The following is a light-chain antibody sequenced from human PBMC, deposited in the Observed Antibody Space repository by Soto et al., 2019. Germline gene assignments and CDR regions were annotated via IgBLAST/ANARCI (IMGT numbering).Light chain of an antibody. J-gene: IGLJ2*01. V-gene: IGLV3-1*01. CDR2: QDT. CDR1: KLGDKY. Sequence: SYELTQPPSVSVAPGQTASITGSGEKLGDKYACWYQQKPGQSPVLVIDQDTKRPSGIPERFSGSNSGNTATLTISGTQAMDEADYYCQAWDSSTVVVGGGTKLTV. CDR3: QAWDSSTVV.